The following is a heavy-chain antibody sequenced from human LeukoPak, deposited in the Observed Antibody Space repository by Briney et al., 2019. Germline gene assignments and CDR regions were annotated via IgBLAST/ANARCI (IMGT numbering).Heavy chain of an antibody. Sequence: IPSETLSLTCTVSGGSISSSSYYWGWIRQPPGKGLEWIGGIYYSGSTYYNPSLKSRVTISLDTSKNQFSLKLSSVTAADTAVYYCARARAPKRTMVRGVMATFDPWGQGTLVTVSS. CDR3: ARARAPKRTMVRGVMATFDP. V-gene: IGHV4-39*07. CDR2: IYYSGST. J-gene: IGHJ5*02. CDR1: GGSISSSSYY. D-gene: IGHD3-10*01.